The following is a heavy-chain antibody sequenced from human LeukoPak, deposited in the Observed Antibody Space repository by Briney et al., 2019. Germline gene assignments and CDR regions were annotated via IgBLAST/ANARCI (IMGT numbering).Heavy chain of an antibody. CDR1: GFTFSSYG. Sequence: PGRSLRLSCAASGFTFSSYGMHWVRQAPGKGLDWVAVIWYDGSNKYYADSVKGRFTISRDNSKNTLYLQMNSLRAEDTAVYYCSYDSSGLVAFDIWGQGTMVTVSS. V-gene: IGHV3-33*01. CDR2: IWYDGSNK. J-gene: IGHJ3*02. CDR3: SYDSSGLVAFDI. D-gene: IGHD3-22*01.